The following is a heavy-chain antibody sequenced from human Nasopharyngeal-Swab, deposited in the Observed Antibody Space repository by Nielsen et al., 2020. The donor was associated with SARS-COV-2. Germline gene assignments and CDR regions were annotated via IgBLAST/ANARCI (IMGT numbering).Heavy chain of an antibody. J-gene: IGHJ4*02. D-gene: IGHD2-15*01. CDR3: TRCCGGCYSGRDY. V-gene: IGHV3-73*01. CDR2: IRSKGNTYAT. Sequence: GGSLRLSCAASGFTFSDSAIHWVRQASGKGLEWVGRIRSKGNTYATAHAASVKGRFIIFRDDPTNTAYLQMNSLKTEDTAVYYCTRCCGGCYSGRDYWGQGTLVTVSS. CDR1: GFTFSDSA.